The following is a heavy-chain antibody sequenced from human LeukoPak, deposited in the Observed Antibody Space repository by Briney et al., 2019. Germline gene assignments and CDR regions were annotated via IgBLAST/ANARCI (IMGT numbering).Heavy chain of an antibody. CDR3: ARLEDRRSTSCYNYYFDY. CDR1: GGSISSYY. Sequence: SETLSLTCTVSGGSISSYYWSWVRQPAGKGLEWIGRIYTSGSTNYNPSLKSRVTMSVDTSKNQFSLKLSSVTDADTAVYYCARLEDRRSTSCYNYYFDYWGQGTLVTVSS. V-gene: IGHV4-4*07. J-gene: IGHJ4*02. CDR2: IYTSGST. D-gene: IGHD2-2*02.